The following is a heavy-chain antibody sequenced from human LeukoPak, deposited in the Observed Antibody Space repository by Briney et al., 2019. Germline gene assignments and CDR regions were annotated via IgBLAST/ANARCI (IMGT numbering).Heavy chain of an antibody. CDR2: ISSSSSYI. CDR1: GFTFSSYS. J-gene: IGHJ4*02. V-gene: IGHV3-21*04. D-gene: IGHD3-10*01. CDR3: AKDRPRVTMVRGVIITGFFDY. Sequence: GGSLRLSCAASGFTFSSYSMNWVRQAPGKGLEWVSSISSSSSYIYYADSVKGRFTISRDNAKNSLYLQMNSLRAEDTAVYYCAKDRPRVTMVRGVIITGFFDYWGQGTLVTVSS.